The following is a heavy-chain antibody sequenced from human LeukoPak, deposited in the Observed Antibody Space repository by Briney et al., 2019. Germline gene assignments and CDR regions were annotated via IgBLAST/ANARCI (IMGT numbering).Heavy chain of an antibody. D-gene: IGHD3-16*01. CDR2: FNPDSGAT. CDR1: GYIFIDHY. V-gene: IGHV1-2*02. Sequence: ASVKVSCKASGYIFIDHYMHWVRQAPGQGLEWMGWFNPDSGATNYAQKFQGGVTMTRDTSISTAYMELSGLRSDDTAVYYCARTGDLAYDAFIIWGQGTLVTVSS. CDR3: ARTGDLAYDAFII. J-gene: IGHJ3*02.